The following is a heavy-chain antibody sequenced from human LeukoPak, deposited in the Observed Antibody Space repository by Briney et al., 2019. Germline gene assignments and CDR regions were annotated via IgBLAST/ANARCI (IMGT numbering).Heavy chain of an antibody. J-gene: IGHJ4*02. CDR2: IAPSDSYT. Sequence: GESLKISCKGSGYSFISHWISWVRQMPGKGLEWVGRIAPSDSYTNYSPSFQGHVTISADKSINTAYLQWSSLKASDTAMYYCARHLRAYSSSWYFDYWGQGTLVTVSS. D-gene: IGHD6-13*01. V-gene: IGHV5-10-1*01. CDR1: GYSFISHW. CDR3: ARHLRAYSSSWYFDY.